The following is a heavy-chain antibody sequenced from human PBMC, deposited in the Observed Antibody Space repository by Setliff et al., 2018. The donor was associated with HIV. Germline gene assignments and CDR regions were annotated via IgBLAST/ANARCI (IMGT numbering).Heavy chain of an antibody. Sequence: ASVKVSCKASGNTFSSYGITWVRQAPGQGLEWMGQFIPVLDITNYAQKFQGRVTITADASSSTMYMELSGLRSGDTAVYYCAGPRGDEAFDIWGQGTMVTVSS. D-gene: IGHD3-10*01. CDR1: GNTFSSYG. J-gene: IGHJ3*02. CDR3: AGPRGDEAFDI. V-gene: IGHV1-69*10. CDR2: FIPVLDIT.